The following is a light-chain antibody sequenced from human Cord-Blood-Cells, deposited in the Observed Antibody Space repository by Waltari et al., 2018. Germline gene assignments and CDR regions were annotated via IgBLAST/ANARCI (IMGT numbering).Light chain of an antibody. CDR1: SSDVGGYNY. V-gene: IGLV2-14*01. J-gene: IGLJ1*01. CDR3: SSYTSSSTYV. Sequence: QSALTPPASVSGSPGQSITISCTGTSSDVGGYNYVFWYQQHPGKAPKLMIYEVSNRPSGVSNRFSGSKSGNTASLTISGLQAEDEADYYCSSYTSSSTYVFGTGTKVTVL. CDR2: EVS.